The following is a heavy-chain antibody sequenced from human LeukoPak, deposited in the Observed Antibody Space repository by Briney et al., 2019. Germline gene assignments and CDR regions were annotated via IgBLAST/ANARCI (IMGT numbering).Heavy chain of an antibody. CDR1: GFTFSSYA. D-gene: IGHD3-3*01. V-gene: IGHV3-23*01. Sequence: GGSLRLSCAASGFTFSSYAMSWVRQAPGKGLEWVSAISGSGGSTYYADSVKGRFTISRDNAKNSLYLQMNSLRAEDTAVYYCARAPYDFWSGYLHGMDVWGQGTTVTVSS. CDR2: ISGSGGST. J-gene: IGHJ6*02. CDR3: ARAPYDFWSGYLHGMDV.